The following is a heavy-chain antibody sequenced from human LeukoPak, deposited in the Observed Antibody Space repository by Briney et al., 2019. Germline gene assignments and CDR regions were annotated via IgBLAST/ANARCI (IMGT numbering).Heavy chain of an antibody. D-gene: IGHD4-23*01. CDR3: ARDSGGPHSGFEI. J-gene: IGHJ3*02. V-gene: IGHV4-59*01. Sequence: SETLSLTCTVSGGSISSYYWSWIRQPPGKGLEWIGYIYNSGSTNYNPSPKSRVTISVDTSKNKSSLKMSSVTAADTAVYYCARDSGGPHSGFEIWGQGTMVTASS. CDR2: IYNSGST. CDR1: GGSISSYY.